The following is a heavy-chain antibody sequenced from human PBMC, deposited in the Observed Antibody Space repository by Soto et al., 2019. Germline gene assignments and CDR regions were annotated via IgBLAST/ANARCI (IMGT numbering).Heavy chain of an antibody. CDR1: GFTFNTFA. J-gene: IGHJ4*02. Sequence: EVLLLESGGGLVQPGGSLRLSCAASGFTFNTFAMTWVRQSPGKGLEWVSALSGSGSLSYYADSVKGRFTISRDNSKNTMYLQMNNLRVGDTAVCFCARDSGGALESWGQGTLVTVSS. V-gene: IGHV3-23*01. CDR3: ARDSGGALES. CDR2: LSGSGSLS. D-gene: IGHD2-15*01.